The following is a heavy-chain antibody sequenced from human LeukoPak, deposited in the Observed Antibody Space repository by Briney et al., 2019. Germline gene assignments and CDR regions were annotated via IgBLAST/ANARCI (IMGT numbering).Heavy chain of an antibody. Sequence: GGSLRLSCAASGFIFSSYAMSWVRQAPGKGLEWVSTISGSGYSTYYADSVKGRFTISRDNSKNTLYLQMNSLRAEDTAVYYCASSRTTRSGSYYNPYYFDYWGQGTLVTVSS. CDR1: GFIFSSYA. V-gene: IGHV3-23*01. J-gene: IGHJ4*02. CDR2: ISGSGYST. D-gene: IGHD3-10*01. CDR3: ASSRTTRSGSYYNPYYFDY.